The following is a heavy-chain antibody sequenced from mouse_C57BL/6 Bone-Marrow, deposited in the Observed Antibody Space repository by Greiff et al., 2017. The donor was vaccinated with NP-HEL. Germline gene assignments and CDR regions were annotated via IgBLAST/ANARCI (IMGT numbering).Heavy chain of an antibody. CDR2: IDPNSGGT. Sequence: QVQLQQPGAELVKPGASVKLSCKASGYTFTSYWMPWVKQRPGRGLEWIGRIDPNSGGTKYNEKVKSKATLTVDKPSSTASMQLSGLTSEDSAVYFCARGDYDGRFYAMDYWGQGTSVTVSS. J-gene: IGHJ4*01. V-gene: IGHV1-72*01. CDR1: GYTFTSYW. CDR3: ARGDYDGRFYAMDY. D-gene: IGHD2-4*01.